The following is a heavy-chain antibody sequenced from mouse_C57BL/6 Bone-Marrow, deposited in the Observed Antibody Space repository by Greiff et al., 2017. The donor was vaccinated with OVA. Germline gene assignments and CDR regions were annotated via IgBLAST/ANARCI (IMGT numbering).Heavy chain of an antibody. CDR3: ARLFTTVPHWYFDV. D-gene: IGHD1-1*01. CDR2: IDPSDSYT. CDR1: GYTFTSYW. J-gene: IGHJ1*03. V-gene: IGHV1-69*01. Sequence: VQLQQPGAELVMPGASVKLSCKASGYTFTSYWMHWVKQRPGQGLEWIGEIDPSDSYTNYNQKFKGKSTLTVDKSSSTAYMQLSSLTSEDSAVYYCARLFTTVPHWYFDVWGTGTTVTVSS.